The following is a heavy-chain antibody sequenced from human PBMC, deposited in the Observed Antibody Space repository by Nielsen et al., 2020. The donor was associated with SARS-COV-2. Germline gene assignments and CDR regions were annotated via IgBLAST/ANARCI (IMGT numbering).Heavy chain of an antibody. CDR1: GGTFSSYA. CDR3: AREGGWYNWFDP. V-gene: IGHV1-69*05. Sequence: SVKVSCKASGGTFSSYAISWVRQAPGQGLEWMGGIIPIFGTANYAQKFQGRVTITRDTSARTAYMELSSLRSEDTAVYYCAREGGWYNWFDPWGQGTLVTVSS. J-gene: IGHJ5*02. CDR2: IIPIFGTA. D-gene: IGHD6-19*01.